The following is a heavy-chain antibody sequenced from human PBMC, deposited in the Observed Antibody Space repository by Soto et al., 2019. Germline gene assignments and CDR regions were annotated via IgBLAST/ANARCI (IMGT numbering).Heavy chain of an antibody. V-gene: IGHV1-18*01. CDR2: ISAYNGNT. CDR3: ARGPGGRQYIAAHVSLSYYYGVDV. CDR1: GYTFISYG. D-gene: IGHD6-6*01. Sequence: ASVKVSCKASGYTFISYGISWVRQAPGQGLEWMGWISAYNGNTNYAQKLQGRVTMTTDTSTSTAYMELRSLRSDDTAVYYCARGPGGRQYIAAHVSLSYYYGVDVWGQGTTVTVSS. J-gene: IGHJ6*02.